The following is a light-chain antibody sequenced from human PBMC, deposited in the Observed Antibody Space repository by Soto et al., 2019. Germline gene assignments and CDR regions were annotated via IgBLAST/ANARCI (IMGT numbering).Light chain of an antibody. V-gene: IGKV1-5*01. Sequence: DIQMTQSPSTLSASVGDSVTITCRASQRIGSWLAWYQQKPGKAPDLLIYDGSSLESGGPSRFSGSGSGTEFTLTISSLRPDDFATYYCQQYNSYSKTFGQGTKVEIK. CDR1: QRIGSW. CDR3: QQYNSYSKT. CDR2: DGS. J-gene: IGKJ1*01.